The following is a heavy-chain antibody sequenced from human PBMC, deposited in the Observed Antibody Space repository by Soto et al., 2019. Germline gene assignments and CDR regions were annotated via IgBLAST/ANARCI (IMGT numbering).Heavy chain of an antibody. J-gene: IGHJ6*02. CDR2: ISGSGSST. CDR1: GVPFSSYA. Sequence: GGALRLSCAASGVPFSSYAMSWVRQAPGKGLEWVSAISGSGSSTYYADSVKGRFTISRDNSKNTLYLQMNSLRAEDTAKYYCAKDQHCSSTSCYTTPYGMDVWGQGTTVTVSS. D-gene: IGHD2-2*02. CDR3: AKDQHCSSTSCYTTPYGMDV. V-gene: IGHV3-23*01.